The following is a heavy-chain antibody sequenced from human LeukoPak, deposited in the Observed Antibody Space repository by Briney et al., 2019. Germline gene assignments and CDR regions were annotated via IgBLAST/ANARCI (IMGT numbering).Heavy chain of an antibody. Sequence: GGSLRLSCAASGFTFRAYTMTWVRQAPGKGLEWVSSISSSSTYISNVDSVKGRFTISRDNAKNSLYLQMNSLRAEDTAVYYCARDRVDTVVSAPNIHYGMDVWGQGTTVTVTS. CDR1: GFTFRAYT. CDR2: ISSSSTYI. V-gene: IGHV3-21*01. D-gene: IGHD5-18*01. J-gene: IGHJ6*02. CDR3: ARDRVDTVVSAPNIHYGMDV.